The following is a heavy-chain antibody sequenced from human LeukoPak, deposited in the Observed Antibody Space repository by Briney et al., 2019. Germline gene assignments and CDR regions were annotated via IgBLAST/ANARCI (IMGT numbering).Heavy chain of an antibody. CDR1: GGSISSYS. CDR2: IYYSGSA. Sequence: SETLSLTCTVSGGSISSYSWSWIRQPPGKGLEWIGYIYYSGSANYNPSLKSRVTISVDTSKNQFSLKLSSVTAADTAVYYCARAWDTTMANDYWGQETLVTVSS. J-gene: IGHJ4*02. V-gene: IGHV4-59*01. D-gene: IGHD5-18*01. CDR3: ARAWDTTMANDY.